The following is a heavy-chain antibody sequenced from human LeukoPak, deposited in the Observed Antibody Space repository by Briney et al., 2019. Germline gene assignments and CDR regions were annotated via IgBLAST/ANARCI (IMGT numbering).Heavy chain of an antibody. CDR3: ARAVPAAMGYFDY. J-gene: IGHJ4*02. CDR2: IYYSGST. CDR1: GGSVSSGSYY. Sequence: PSETLSLTCTVSGGSVSSGSYYWSWIRQPPGKGLEWIGYIYYSGSTNYNPSLKSRVTISVDTSKNQFSLKLSSVTAADTAVYYCARAVPAAMGYFDYWGQGTLVTVSS. V-gene: IGHV4-61*01. D-gene: IGHD2-2*01.